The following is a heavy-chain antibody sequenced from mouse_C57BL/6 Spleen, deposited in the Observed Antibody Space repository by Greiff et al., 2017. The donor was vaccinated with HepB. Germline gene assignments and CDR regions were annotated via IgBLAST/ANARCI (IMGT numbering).Heavy chain of an antibody. Sequence: EVQLQESGPELVKPGDSVKISCKASGYSFTGYFMNWVMQSHGKSLEWIGRINPYNGDTFYNQKFKGKATLTVDKSSSTAHMELRSLTSEDSAVYYCARENDGYLYYYAMDYWGQGTSVTVSS. J-gene: IGHJ4*01. D-gene: IGHD2-3*01. CDR3: ARENDGYLYYYAMDY. CDR2: INPYNGDT. CDR1: GYSFTGYF. V-gene: IGHV1-20*01.